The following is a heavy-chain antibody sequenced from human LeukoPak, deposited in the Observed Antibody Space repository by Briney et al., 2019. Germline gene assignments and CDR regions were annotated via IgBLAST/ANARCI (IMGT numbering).Heavy chain of an antibody. V-gene: IGHV4-4*09. D-gene: IGHD1-26*01. CDR3: ARSDGIVGEEAWFDP. CDR1: GGSMSTFH. Sequence: ASETLCLTCSVSGGSMSTFHWHWIRQPPGKGLEWVGYIFSSDITNYNPSLRSRVTISVDTSKNQFSLKLRSVTAADTAVYFCARSDGIVGEEAWFDPWGQGTLVTVSS. J-gene: IGHJ5*02. CDR2: IFSSDIT.